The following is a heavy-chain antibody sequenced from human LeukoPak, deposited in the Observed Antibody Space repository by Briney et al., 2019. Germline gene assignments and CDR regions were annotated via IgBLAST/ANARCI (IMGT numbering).Heavy chain of an antibody. CDR1: GGSISSSSYY. J-gene: IGHJ4*02. CDR3: ARDIAARDY. CDR2: IYYSGST. D-gene: IGHD6-6*01. V-gene: IGHV4-39*07. Sequence: SETLSLTCTVSGGSISSSSYYWGWIRQPPGKGLEWIGSIYYSGSTYYNPSLKSRVTISVDTSKNQFSLKLSSVTAADTAVYYCARDIAARDYWGQGTLVTVSS.